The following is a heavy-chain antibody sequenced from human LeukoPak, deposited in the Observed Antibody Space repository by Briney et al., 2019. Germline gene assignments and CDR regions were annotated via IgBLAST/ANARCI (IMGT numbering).Heavy chain of an antibody. D-gene: IGHD6-13*01. CDR1: GGSISSYY. CDR3: ARGSSSSYNWFDP. J-gene: IGHJ5*02. CDR2: IYYSGST. V-gene: IGHV4-59*01. Sequence: SETLSLTCTVSGGSISSYYWSWSRQPPGKGLEWIGYIYYSGSTNYNPSLKSRVTISVDTSKNQFSLKLSSVTAADTAIYHCARGSSSSYNWFDPWGQGTLVTVSS.